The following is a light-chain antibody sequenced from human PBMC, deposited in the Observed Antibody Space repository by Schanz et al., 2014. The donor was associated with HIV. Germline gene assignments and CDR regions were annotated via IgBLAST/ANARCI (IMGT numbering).Light chain of an antibody. CDR1: SSDVGGYNF. CDR2: EVS. Sequence: QSVLTQPPSASGSPGQSVTISCSGTSSDVGGYNFVSWYQHHPGKAPKLIIYEVSQRPSGVPDRFSGSKSGNTASLTISGLQAEDEAVYYCSSFTRGTTPVIFGGGTKLTVL. V-gene: IGLV2-8*01. J-gene: IGLJ2*01. CDR3: SSFTRGTTPVI.